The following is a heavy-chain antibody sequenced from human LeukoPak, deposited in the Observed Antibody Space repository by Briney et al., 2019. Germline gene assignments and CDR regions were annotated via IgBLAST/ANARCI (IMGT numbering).Heavy chain of an antibody. J-gene: IGHJ5*02. V-gene: IGHV3-74*01. CDR3: AREACGGDCYSVWFDP. D-gene: IGHD2-21*02. CDR1: GFTFSSYW. CDR2: INSDGSST. Sequence: GGSLRLSCAASGFTFSSYWMHWVRQAPGKGLVWVSRINSDGSSTSYADSVKGRFTISRDNAKNTLYLQMNSLRAEDTAVYYCAREACGGDCYSVWFDPWGQGTLVTVSS.